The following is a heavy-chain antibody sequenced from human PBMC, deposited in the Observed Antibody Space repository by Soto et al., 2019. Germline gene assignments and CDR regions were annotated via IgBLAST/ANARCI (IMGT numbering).Heavy chain of an antibody. D-gene: IGHD1-1*01. CDR1: GFTFSSYA. J-gene: IGHJ4*02. V-gene: IGHV3-30-3*01. CDR2: ISYDGSNK. Sequence: GGPLRVSCAASGFTFSSYAMHCVRQAPGKGLEWVAVISYDGSNKYYADSVKGRFTISRDNSKNTLYLQMNSLRAEDTAVYYCARELEPLKVFDYWGQGTLVTVSS. CDR3: ARELEPLKVFDY.